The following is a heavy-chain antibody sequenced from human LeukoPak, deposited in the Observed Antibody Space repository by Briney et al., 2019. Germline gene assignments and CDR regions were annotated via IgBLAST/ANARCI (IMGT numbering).Heavy chain of an antibody. D-gene: IGHD5-24*01. CDR2: ISYTGTT. CDR1: GGSISGYY. V-gene: IGHV4-59*01. Sequence: PSETLSLTCIVSGGSISGYYWSWIRQPPGKGLEYIGHISYTGTTNYNPSLKSRITISVDTSKNQFSLKLSSVTAADTAVYYCASGGPRRDGYNLDYWGQGTLVTVSS. J-gene: IGHJ4*02. CDR3: ASGGPRRDGYNLDY.